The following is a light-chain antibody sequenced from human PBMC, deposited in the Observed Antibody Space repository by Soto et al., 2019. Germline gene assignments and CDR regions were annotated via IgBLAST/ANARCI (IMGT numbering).Light chain of an antibody. CDR2: GAS. J-gene: IGKJ1*01. Sequence: EIVLTQSPGTLSLSPGERATLSCRASQSVSSSYLAWSQQKPGQAPRLLIYGASNRATGIPDRFSGSGSGTDFTLTISRLQPEDFAVYYCQQYGSSGTFGQGTKVDIK. V-gene: IGKV3-20*01. CDR1: QSVSSSY. CDR3: QQYGSSGT.